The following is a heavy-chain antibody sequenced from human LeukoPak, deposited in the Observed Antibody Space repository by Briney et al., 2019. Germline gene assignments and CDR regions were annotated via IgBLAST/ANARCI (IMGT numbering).Heavy chain of an antibody. CDR2: IYSGGST. CDR1: GFTVSSNY. D-gene: IGHD3-22*01. CDR3: ARGLDYYDSSGAFDI. Sequence: GGSLRLSCAASGFTVSSNYMSWVRQAPGKGLEWVSVIYSGGSTYYADSVKGRFTISRHNSKNTLYLQMNSLRAEDTAVYYCARGLDYYDSSGAFDIWGQGTMVTVSS. J-gene: IGHJ3*02. V-gene: IGHV3-53*04.